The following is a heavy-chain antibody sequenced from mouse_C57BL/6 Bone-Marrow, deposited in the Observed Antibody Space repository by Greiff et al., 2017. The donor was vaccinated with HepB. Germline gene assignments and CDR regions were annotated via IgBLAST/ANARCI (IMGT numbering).Heavy chain of an antibody. Sequence: VQLKESGPVLVKPGASVKMSCKASGYTFTDYYMNWVKQSHGKSLEWIGVINPYNGGTSYNQKFKGKATLTVDKSSSTAYMELNSLTSEDSAVYYGATLKTGYGNFFFDYWGQGTTLTVSS. V-gene: IGHV1-19*01. CDR3: ATLKTGYGNFFFDY. CDR1: GYTFTDYY. J-gene: IGHJ2*01. D-gene: IGHD2-10*02. CDR2: INPYNGGT.